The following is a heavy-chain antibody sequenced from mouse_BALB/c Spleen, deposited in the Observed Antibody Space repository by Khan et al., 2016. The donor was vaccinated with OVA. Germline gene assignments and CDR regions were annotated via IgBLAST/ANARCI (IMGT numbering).Heavy chain of an antibody. D-gene: IGHD2-4*01. J-gene: IGHJ3*01. CDR1: GFSLTSYG. CDR2: IWSGGST. Sequence: VELVESGPGLVQPSQSLSITCTVSGFSLTSYGVHWVRQSPGKGLGWLGVIWSGGSTDYNAAFISRLSISKDNSKSQVFFKMNSLQANDTAIYYCARNYDYDEGLAYWGQGTLVTVSA. V-gene: IGHV2-2*02. CDR3: ARNYDYDEGLAY.